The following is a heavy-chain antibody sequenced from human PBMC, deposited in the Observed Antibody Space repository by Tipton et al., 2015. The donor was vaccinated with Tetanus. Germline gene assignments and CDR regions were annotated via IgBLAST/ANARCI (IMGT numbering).Heavy chain of an antibody. CDR2: IIPVFAAT. D-gene: IGHD6-13*01. J-gene: IGHJ5*02. CDR3: ATDFPGGAAFCHAS. V-gene: IGHV1-69*15. CDR1: GGTFRSYS. Sequence: QLVQSGAEVKKPGSSVKVSCKASGGTFRSYSFSWVRQAPGQGLEWMGMIIPVFAATKYAQNFQGRVTITADESTTTAYMELNSLTPDDTALYFCATDFPGGAAFCHASWGQGTLVTVTS.